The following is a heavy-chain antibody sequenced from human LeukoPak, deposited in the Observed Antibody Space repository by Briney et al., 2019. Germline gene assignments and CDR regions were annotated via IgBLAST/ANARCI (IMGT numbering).Heavy chain of an antibody. CDR1: GFTFSSYA. V-gene: IGHV3-23*01. D-gene: IGHD6-19*01. CDR3: AKDTLYSSGWPHLPIGAFDI. CDR2: ISGSGGST. Sequence: PGGSLRLSCAASGFTFSSYAMSWVRQAPGKGLEWVSAISGSGGSTYYADSVKGRFTISRDNSKNTLYLQMNSLRAEDTAVYYCAKDTLYSSGWPHLPIGAFDIWGQGTMVTVSS. J-gene: IGHJ3*02.